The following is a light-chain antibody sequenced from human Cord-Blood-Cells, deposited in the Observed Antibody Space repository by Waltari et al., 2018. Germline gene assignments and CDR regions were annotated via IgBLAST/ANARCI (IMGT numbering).Light chain of an antibody. J-gene: IGLJ2*01. V-gene: IGLV2-14*01. CDR2: DVS. CDR3: SSYTSSSTPVV. CDR1: SSDVGGYNY. Sequence: QSALTQPASVSGSPGQSITISCTGTSSDVGGYNYVSWYQQHPGKAPKLMIYDVSKRPSGVSNRFSGYKSGNTASLTISGLQAEDEADYYCSSYTSSSTPVVFGGGTKLTVL.